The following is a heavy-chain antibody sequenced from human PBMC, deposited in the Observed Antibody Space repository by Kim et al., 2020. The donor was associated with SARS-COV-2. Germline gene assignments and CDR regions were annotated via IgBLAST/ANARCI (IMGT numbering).Heavy chain of an antibody. V-gene: IGHV4-39*01. D-gene: IGHD1-1*01. Sequence: SETLSLTCTVSGDSISSISYYWAWFRQPLGKGLEWLGTIYYTGATYYNPSLKRRLTISVDTSKNQFSLNLRSVTATDTAVYYCARRGGIVNNYNYGGQGTLVTVSS. CDR3: ARRGGIVNNYNY. CDR2: IYYTGAT. J-gene: IGHJ4*02. CDR1: GDSISSISYY.